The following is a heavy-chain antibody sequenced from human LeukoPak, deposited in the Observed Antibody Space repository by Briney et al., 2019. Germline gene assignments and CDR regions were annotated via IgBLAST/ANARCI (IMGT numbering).Heavy chain of an antibody. Sequence: PGESLKISCKGSGYSFTSYWSGWVRQMPGKGLEWMGIIYPGDSDTRYSPSFQGQVTISADKSISTAYLQWSSLKASDTAMYYCARRVVVPAAKGGTWFDPWGQGTLVTASS. V-gene: IGHV5-51*01. CDR3: ARRVVVPAAKGGTWFDP. CDR1: GYSFTSYW. D-gene: IGHD2-2*01. CDR2: IYPGDSDT. J-gene: IGHJ5*02.